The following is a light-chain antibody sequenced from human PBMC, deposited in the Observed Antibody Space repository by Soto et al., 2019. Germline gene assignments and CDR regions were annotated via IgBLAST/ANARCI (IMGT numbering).Light chain of an antibody. Sequence: EIVLTQSPGTLSLSPGERATLSCRASQSVSSGQLGWYQQKPGQAPRLLIYGASSRAAGTPDRFSGSGSGTDFTLTISGLEPEDFAVYYCQQYGGSPTVTFGGGTKVEIK. CDR2: GAS. V-gene: IGKV3-20*01. J-gene: IGKJ4*01. CDR3: QQYGGSPTVT. CDR1: QSVSSGQ.